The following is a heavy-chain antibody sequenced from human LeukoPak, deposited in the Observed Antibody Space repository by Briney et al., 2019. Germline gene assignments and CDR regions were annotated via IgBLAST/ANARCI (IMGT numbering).Heavy chain of an antibody. J-gene: IGHJ5*02. V-gene: IGHV4-59*01. CDR3: ARGHYLSGSYNWFDP. CDR2: IYYSGST. CDR1: GGSISSYY. Sequence: PSETLSLTCTVSGGSISSYYWSWIRQPPGKGLEWIGYIYYSGSTNYNPSLKSRVTISVDTSKTQFSLKLSSVTAADTAVYYCARGHYLSGSYNWFDPWGQGTLVTVSS. D-gene: IGHD3-10*01.